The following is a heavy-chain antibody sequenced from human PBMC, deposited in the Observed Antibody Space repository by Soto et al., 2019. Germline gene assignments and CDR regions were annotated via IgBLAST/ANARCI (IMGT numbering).Heavy chain of an antibody. J-gene: IGHJ6*02. CDR3: ARDYYGMDV. CDR1: GGSISSGGYS. Sequence: QLQLQESGSGLVKPSQTLSLTCTVSGGSISSGGYSWTWIRQSPGKGLEWIGYTYQSGSAYYNPSLKSRVPISVDRSKNQFSLNLTSVTAGDTAVYYCARDYYGMDVWGQGTTVTVSS. V-gene: IGHV4-30-2*06. CDR2: TYQSGSA.